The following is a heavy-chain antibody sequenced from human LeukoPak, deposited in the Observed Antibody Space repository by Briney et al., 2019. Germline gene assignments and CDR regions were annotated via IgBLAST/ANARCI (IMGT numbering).Heavy chain of an antibody. J-gene: IGHJ3*02. CDR2: IYYSGST. Sequence: PSETLSLTCTVSGGSISSSSYYWGWIRQPPGKGLEWIGSIYYSGSTYYNPSLKSRVTISVDTSKNQFSLKLSPVTAADTAVYYCARPRTMVRGAKGAFDIWGQGTMVTVSS. V-gene: IGHV4-39*07. CDR1: GGSISSSSYY. CDR3: ARPRTMVRGAKGAFDI. D-gene: IGHD3-10*01.